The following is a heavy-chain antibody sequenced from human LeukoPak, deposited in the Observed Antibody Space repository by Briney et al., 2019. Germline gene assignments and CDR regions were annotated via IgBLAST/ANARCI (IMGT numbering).Heavy chain of an antibody. CDR3: ARATAIAVAGRPDYYYYMDV. CDR1: GYTYTRYY. Sequence: ASVNVSCQPAGYTYTRYYMHRVRQAAGQGLEWMGGINPNSGGTNYARTDHPRLTMARDTSIITASLELSKLTADGTAVRHCARATAIAVAGRPDYYYYMDVWGKGTTVTVSS. V-gene: IGHV1-2*02. CDR2: INPNSGGT. J-gene: IGHJ6*03. D-gene: IGHD6-19*01.